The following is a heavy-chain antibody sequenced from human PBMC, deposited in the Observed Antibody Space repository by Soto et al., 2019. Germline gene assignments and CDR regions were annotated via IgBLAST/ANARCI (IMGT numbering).Heavy chain of an antibody. D-gene: IGHD1-26*01. V-gene: IGHV1-18*01. CDR3: ARDMRQPWELLVGEFDY. J-gene: IGHJ4*02. CDR1: GYTFTSYG. Sequence: QVQLVQSGAEVKKPGASVKVSCKASGYTFTSYGISWVRQAPGQGLEWMGWISAYNGNTNYAQKLQGRVTMTTDTSTSTAYMELRSLSSDDTAVYYCARDMRQPWELLVGEFDYWGQGTLVTVSS. CDR2: ISAYNGNT.